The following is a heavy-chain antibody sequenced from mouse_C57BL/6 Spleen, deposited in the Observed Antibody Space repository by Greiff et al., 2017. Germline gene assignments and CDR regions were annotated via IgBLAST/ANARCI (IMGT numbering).Heavy chain of an antibody. CDR1: GYTFTDYY. D-gene: IGHD1-1*01. Sequence: EVQLQQSGPELVKPGASVKISCKASGYTFTDYYMNWVKQSHGKSLEWIGDINPNNGGTSYNQKFKGKATLTVDKSSSTAYIELRSLTSEDSAVYYCAISLAFDYWGQGTTLTVSS. CDR2: INPNNGGT. CDR3: AISLAFDY. V-gene: IGHV1-26*01. J-gene: IGHJ2*01.